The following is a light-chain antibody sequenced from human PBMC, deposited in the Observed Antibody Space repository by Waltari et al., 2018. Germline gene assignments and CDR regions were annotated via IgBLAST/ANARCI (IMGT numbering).Light chain of an antibody. CDR3: QQLNSYPLT. J-gene: IGKJ4*01. Sequence: DIQLTQSPSFLSASVGDRVTITCRASQGISSYLAWYQQKPGKDPKLLIYAASTLQSGVPSRFSGSWSGTEFTLTISSLQPEDFATYYCQQLNSYPLTFGGGTKVEIK. CDR2: AAS. V-gene: IGKV1-9*01. CDR1: QGISSY.